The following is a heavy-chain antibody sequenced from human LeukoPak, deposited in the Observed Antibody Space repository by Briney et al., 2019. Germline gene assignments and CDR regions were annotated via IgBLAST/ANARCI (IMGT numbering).Heavy chain of an antibody. CDR3: ARDGYTYYDFWSGYYTPFDY. CDR2: ISAYNGNT. Sequence: GASVNVSCKASGYTFTGYYMHWVRQAPGQGLEWMGWISAYNGNTNYAQKLQGRVTMTTDTSTSTAYMELRSLRSDGTAVYYCARDGYTYYDFWSGYYTPFDYWGQGTLVTVSS. V-gene: IGHV1-18*04. D-gene: IGHD3-3*01. CDR1: GYTFTGYY. J-gene: IGHJ4*02.